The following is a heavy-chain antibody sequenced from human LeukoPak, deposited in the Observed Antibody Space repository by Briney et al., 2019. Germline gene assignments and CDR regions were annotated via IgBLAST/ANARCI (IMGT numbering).Heavy chain of an antibody. V-gene: IGHV3-48*01. Sequence: GGSLRHSCAASGFTFSGYNMHWVRQAPGKGLEWVSYISSYSSTIYYADSVKGRFTISRDNAKNSLYLQMNSLRAEDTAVYYCARNHGDYVDATFDYWGQGTLVTVSS. J-gene: IGHJ4*02. D-gene: IGHD4-17*01. CDR3: ARNHGDYVDATFDY. CDR1: GFTFSGYN. CDR2: ISSYSSTI.